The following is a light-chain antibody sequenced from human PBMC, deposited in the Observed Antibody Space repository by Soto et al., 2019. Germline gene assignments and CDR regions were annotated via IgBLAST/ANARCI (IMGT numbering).Light chain of an antibody. CDR1: QSISNY. V-gene: IGKV1-39*01. J-gene: IGKJ4*01. CDR2: AAS. Sequence: DMEMTQSPLSLSASVGDRVTITCRASQSISNYLNWYQHKPGKVPKLLIYAASSLQSGVPTRFSSSGSGTDFTLTINSLQPEDFATYYCQQSYGTPLTFGGGTKIEIK. CDR3: QQSYGTPLT.